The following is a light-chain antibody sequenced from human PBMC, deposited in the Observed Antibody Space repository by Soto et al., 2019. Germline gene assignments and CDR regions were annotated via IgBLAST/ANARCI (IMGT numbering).Light chain of an antibody. J-gene: IGKJ4*01. Sequence: EIVMTQSPATLSVSPGERATLSCRASQSVSSDLAWYQHKPGQAPRLLIYDASTRATGIPVRFSGSGSGTEFTLTISSLQSEDFALYYCQQYNKWPPLTFGGGTKVEI. V-gene: IGKV3-15*01. CDR1: QSVSSD. CDR3: QQYNKWPPLT. CDR2: DAS.